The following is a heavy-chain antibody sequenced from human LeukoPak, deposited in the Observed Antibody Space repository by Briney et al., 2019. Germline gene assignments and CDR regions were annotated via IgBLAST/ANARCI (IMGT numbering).Heavy chain of an antibody. Sequence: ASVKVSCKASGYTFNNHYMYWVRQAPGQGLEWMGVINPSGGSTSYAQKFQGRVTMTRDTSTRTVYMEVNSLRSEDTDVYHCARQGTYSSAIGMGYWGQGTLVTVSS. D-gene: IGHD6-19*01. CDR3: ARQGTYSSAIGMGY. CDR1: GYTFNNHY. CDR2: INPSGGST. V-gene: IGHV1-46*02. J-gene: IGHJ4*02.